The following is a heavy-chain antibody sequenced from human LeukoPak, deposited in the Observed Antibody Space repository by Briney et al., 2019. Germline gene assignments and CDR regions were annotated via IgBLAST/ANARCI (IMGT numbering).Heavy chain of an antibody. D-gene: IGHD2-15*01. CDR2: INHSGST. Sequence: TSETLSLTCAVYGGSFSGYYWSWIRQPPGKGLEWIGEINHSGSTNYNPSLKSRVTISVDTSKNQFSLKLNSVTAADTAVYYCATEPGYCSGGRCYGGWFDPWGQGTLVTVSS. CDR3: ATEPGYCSGGRCYGGWFDP. CDR1: GGSFSGYY. V-gene: IGHV4-34*01. J-gene: IGHJ5*02.